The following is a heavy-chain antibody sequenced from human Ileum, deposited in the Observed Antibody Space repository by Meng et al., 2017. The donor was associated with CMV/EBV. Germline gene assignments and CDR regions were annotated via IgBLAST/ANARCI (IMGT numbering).Heavy chain of an antibody. Sequence: VQLVGSGGGLVQPGGSLRLSCAASGFTFSSYAMTWVRQAPGKGLEWLSTISASGGSTYYADSVKGRFTISRDNSKNTLSLQLNNLRAEDTAVYYCAKGATAFDYWGQGTLVTVSS. CDR2: ISASGGST. CDR3: AKGATAFDY. V-gene: IGHV3-23*04. J-gene: IGHJ4*02. CDR1: GFTFSSYA.